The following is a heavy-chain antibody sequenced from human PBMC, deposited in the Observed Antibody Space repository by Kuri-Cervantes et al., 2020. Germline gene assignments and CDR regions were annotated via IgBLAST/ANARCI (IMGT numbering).Heavy chain of an antibody. Sequence: SETLSLTCTVSGGSISSYYWSWVRQPPGKGLEWIGEISHSGNTNHNPSLRSRITISIDKSKNQFSLKLSSVTAADTAVYYCARARSRDFFGAFLDYWGQGTLVTVSS. CDR2: ISHSGNT. V-gene: IGHV4-59*12. D-gene: IGHD3-3*01. CDR3: ARARSRDFFGAFLDY. J-gene: IGHJ4*02. CDR1: GGSISSYY.